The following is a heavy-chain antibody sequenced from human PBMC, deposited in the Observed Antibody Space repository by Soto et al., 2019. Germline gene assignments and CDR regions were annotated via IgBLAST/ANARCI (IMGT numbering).Heavy chain of an antibody. CDR1: GFTFSSYS. Sequence: PGGSLRLSCAASGFTFSSYSMNWVRQAPGKGLEWVSSISSSSSYIYYADSVKGRFTISRDNAKNSLYLQMNSLRAEDTAVYYCARDLDFEGVYDILTGRGLYDYWGQGTLVIVSS. D-gene: IGHD3-9*01. J-gene: IGHJ4*02. CDR2: ISSSSSYI. V-gene: IGHV3-21*01. CDR3: ARDLDFEGVYDILTGRGLYDY.